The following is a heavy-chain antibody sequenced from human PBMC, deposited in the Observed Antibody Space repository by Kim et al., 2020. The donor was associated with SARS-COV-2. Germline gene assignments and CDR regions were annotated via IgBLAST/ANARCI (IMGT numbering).Heavy chain of an antibody. D-gene: IGHD4-17*01. Sequence: TAYADSVKGRFTISRDKAKNTLYLQMNSLRAEDTAVYYCAIVPTVTLFDCWGQGTLVTVSS. CDR2: T. V-gene: IGHV3-74*01. CDR3: AIVPTVTLFDC. J-gene: IGHJ4*02.